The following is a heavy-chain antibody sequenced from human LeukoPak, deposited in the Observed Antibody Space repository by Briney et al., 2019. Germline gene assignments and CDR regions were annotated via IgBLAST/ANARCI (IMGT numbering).Heavy chain of an antibody. CDR1: GGSFSSYY. Sequence: SETLSLTCAVYGGSFSSYYWSWIRQPPGKGLEWIGYIYYSGSTNYNPSLKSRVTISVDTSKNQFSLKLSSVTAADTAVYYCARVWSNGSGVDYWGQGTLVTVSS. J-gene: IGHJ4*02. D-gene: IGHD6-25*01. CDR2: IYYSGST. CDR3: ARVWSNGSGVDY. V-gene: IGHV4-59*01.